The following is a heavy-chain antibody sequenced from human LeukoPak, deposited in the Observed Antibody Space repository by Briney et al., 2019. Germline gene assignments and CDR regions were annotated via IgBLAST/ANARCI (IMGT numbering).Heavy chain of an antibody. Sequence: ASVKVSCTASGYTFPSYGISWVRQAPGQGLEWMGWISTYNANTNYAQKFQGRVTMTTETSTTTAYMELRSLRSDDTAVYYCARDLRRATIFGVVNFDYWGQGTLVTVSS. CDR2: ISTYNANT. CDR1: GYTFPSYG. CDR3: ARDLRRATIFGVVNFDY. J-gene: IGHJ4*02. V-gene: IGHV1-18*01. D-gene: IGHD3-3*01.